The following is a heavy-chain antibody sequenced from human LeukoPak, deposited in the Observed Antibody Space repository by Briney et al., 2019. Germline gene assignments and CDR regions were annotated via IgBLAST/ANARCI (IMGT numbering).Heavy chain of an antibody. V-gene: IGHV3-30*04. Sequence: PGGSLRLSCAASGFTFRSYAIHWVRQAPGKGLEWVAGISYDGSNKYFADSVRGRFTISRDNSKITLNLQMNSLRPEDTAVYYCATGRTYGYSDYWGQGTLVTVSS. J-gene: IGHJ4*02. D-gene: IGHD5-18*01. CDR1: GFTFRSYA. CDR2: ISYDGSNK. CDR3: ATGRTYGYSDY.